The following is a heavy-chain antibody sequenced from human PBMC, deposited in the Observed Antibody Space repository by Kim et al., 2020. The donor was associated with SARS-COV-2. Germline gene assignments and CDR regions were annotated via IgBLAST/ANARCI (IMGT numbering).Heavy chain of an antibody. J-gene: IGHJ6*02. Sequence: GGSLRLSCAASGFTFSGHWMHWVRQAPGKGLVWVSVISSDGSVTNYAASVKGRFTISRDNGKNNMYLQLNSLRAEDTAVYYCTRGQYHSMDVWGQGTTVTVS. CDR1: GFTFSGHW. CDR3: TRGQYHSMDV. CDR2: ISSDGSVT. V-gene: IGHV3-74*01.